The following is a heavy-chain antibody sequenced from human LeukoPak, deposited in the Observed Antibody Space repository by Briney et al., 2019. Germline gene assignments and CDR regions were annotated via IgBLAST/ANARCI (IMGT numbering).Heavy chain of an antibody. CDR3: AREGGPYRPLDY. CDR1: GGSISNTNW. Sequence: SGTLSLTCGVSGGSISNTNWWTWVRPPPGKGLEWIGEVNLQGSTNYNPSLKSRVAISVDKSENHLSLKLTSVTAADTAVYYCAREGGPYRPLDYSGQGTLVTVAS. CDR2: VNLQGST. V-gene: IGHV4-4*02. J-gene: IGHJ4*02.